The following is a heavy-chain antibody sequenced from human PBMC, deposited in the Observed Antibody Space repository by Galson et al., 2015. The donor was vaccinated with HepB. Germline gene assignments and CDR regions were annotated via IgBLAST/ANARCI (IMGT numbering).Heavy chain of an antibody. J-gene: IGHJ4*02. CDR1: GFTFSRNA. CDR2: MTGSGGSI. V-gene: IGHV3-23*01. Sequence: SLRLSCAASGFTFSRNAMSWVRQAPGKGLEWVSGMTGSGGSIYYADSVKGRFTISRDNSKNTLYLQMNSLRAEDTALYYCAKGGYCSITRCHIVDFWGQGTLVTVSS. CDR3: AKGGYCSITRCHIVDF. D-gene: IGHD2-2*02.